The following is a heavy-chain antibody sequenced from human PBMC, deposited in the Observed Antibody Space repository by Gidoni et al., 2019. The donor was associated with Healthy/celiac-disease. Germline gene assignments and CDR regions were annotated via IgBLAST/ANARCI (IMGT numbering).Heavy chain of an antibody. Sequence: EVQLVESGGGLVKPGGSLRLSCAASGFTFSSSSMNWVRQAPGKGLEWVSSISSSSSYIYYADSVKGRFTISRDNAKNSLYLQMNSLRAEDTAVYYCARDPGCSGGSCYSVSFDYWGQGTLVTVSS. D-gene: IGHD2-15*01. CDR3: ARDPGCSGGSCYSVSFDY. V-gene: IGHV3-21*01. CDR2: ISSSSSYI. CDR1: GFTFSSSS. J-gene: IGHJ4*02.